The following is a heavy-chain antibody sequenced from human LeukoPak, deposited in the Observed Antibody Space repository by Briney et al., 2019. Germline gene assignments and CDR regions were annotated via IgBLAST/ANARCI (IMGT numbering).Heavy chain of an antibody. CDR2: IYYSGNT. CDR1: GGSISSYY. J-gene: IGHJ4*02. Sequence: SETLSLTCTVSGGSISSYYWRWIRQSPGKGLEWIGYIYYSGNTNYNPSLKSRITISIDTSKNQVSLKLSSVTAADTAVYYCARHWIGYNTYPFDYWGQGTLVTVSS. V-gene: IGHV4-59*08. CDR3: ARHWIGYNTYPFDY. D-gene: IGHD1-1*01.